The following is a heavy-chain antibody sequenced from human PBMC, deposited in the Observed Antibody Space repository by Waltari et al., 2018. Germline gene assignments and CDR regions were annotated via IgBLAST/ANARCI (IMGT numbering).Heavy chain of an antibody. V-gene: IGHV4-59*11. CDR3: ARASYGSGSSWFDP. J-gene: IGHJ5*02. CDR1: GGSISTHF. D-gene: IGHD3-10*01. Sequence: QVQLQESGPGLVKPSETLSLICSVSGGSISTHFWGWIRQPPGKTLEWIGNIYSSGSTNYNPSLTSRVTISLDMSKNQFSLKQRSVSAADTAVYYCARASYGSGSSWFDPWGQGNLVTVSS. CDR2: IYSSGST.